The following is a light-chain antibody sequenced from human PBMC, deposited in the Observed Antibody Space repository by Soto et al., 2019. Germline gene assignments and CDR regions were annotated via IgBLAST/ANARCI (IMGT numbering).Light chain of an antibody. CDR1: QSIRNW. V-gene: IGKV1-5*03. Sequence: DIQMTQSPSSLSASVGDRVTFTCRASQSIRNWLAWYQQKPGKAPKLLIYKASTLESGVPSRFSGSGSGTEFTLTITSMQADDFAICYCQQYNGYRIAFGGGTKVEIK. CDR2: KAS. CDR3: QQYNGYRIA. J-gene: IGKJ4*01.